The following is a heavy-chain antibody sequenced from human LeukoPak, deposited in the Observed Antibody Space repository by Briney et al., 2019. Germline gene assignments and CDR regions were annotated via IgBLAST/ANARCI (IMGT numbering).Heavy chain of an antibody. CDR2: NSGSGGST. J-gene: IGHJ6*02. D-gene: IGHD5-12*01. CDR3: AKYMEVATDAYYYGMDV. V-gene: IGHV3-23*01. CDR1: GFTYSSYA. Sequence: GGSLRLSCAASGFTYSSYAMSWVRQAPRKGLEWVSANSGSGGSTYYADSVKGRFTISRDNSKNTLYLQMNSLRAEDTAVYYCAKYMEVATDAYYYGMDVWGQGTTVTVSS.